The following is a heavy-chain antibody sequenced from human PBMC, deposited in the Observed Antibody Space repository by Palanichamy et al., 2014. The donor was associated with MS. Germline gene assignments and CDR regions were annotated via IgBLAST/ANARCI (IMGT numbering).Heavy chain of an antibody. CDR1: GGSVSDDSYY. CDR3: ARRRGTYPKYYFDY. Sequence: QVQLQESGPGLVKPSETLSLTCTVSGGSVSDDSYYWNWIRQPPGKGLEWIGYFYYTGSTRYNLSLKSRGTISGDTSKNQSSLKLRSVTAADTAVYYCARRRGTYPKYYFDYWGQGTLVTVSS. J-gene: IGHJ4*02. V-gene: IGHV4-61*01. CDR2: FYYTGST.